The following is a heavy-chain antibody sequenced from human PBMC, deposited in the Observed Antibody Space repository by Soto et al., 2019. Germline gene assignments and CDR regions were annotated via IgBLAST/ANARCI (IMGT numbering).Heavy chain of an antibody. CDR3: AREGNLGYCSSTSCYELDY. V-gene: IGHV3-21*01. CDR1: GFTFSSYS. J-gene: IGHJ4*02. D-gene: IGHD2-2*01. CDR2: ISSSSSYI. Sequence: EVQLVESGGALVKPGGSLRLSCAASGFTFSSYSMNWVRQAPGKGLEWVSSISSSSSYIYYADSVKGRFTISRDNAKNSLYLQMNSLRAEDTAVYYCAREGNLGYCSSTSCYELDYWGQGILVTVSS.